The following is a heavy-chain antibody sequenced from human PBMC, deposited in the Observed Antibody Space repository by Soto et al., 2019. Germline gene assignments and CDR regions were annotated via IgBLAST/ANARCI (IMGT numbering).Heavy chain of an antibody. V-gene: IGHV1-69*02. J-gene: IGHJ4*02. D-gene: IGHD2-8*01. Sequence: QVQLVQSGAEVKKPGSSVKVSCKASGGTFSSYTISWVRQAPGQGLEWMGRMIPMFGIVNYAQKFQGRVTITADKSTTTAYMELSSLRSEDTAVYYCAVPTEWRHSWGQGTLVSVSS. CDR3: AVPTEWRHS. CDR2: MIPMFGIV. CDR1: GGTFSSYT.